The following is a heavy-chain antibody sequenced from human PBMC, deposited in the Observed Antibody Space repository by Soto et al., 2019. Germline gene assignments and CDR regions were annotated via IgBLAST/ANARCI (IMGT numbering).Heavy chain of an antibody. V-gene: IGHV3-33*01. CDR3: ARGLMGANTGYYYGMDV. D-gene: IGHD1-26*01. J-gene: IGHJ6*02. CDR2: IWYDGSNK. Sequence: GGSLRLSCAASGFTFSSYGMHWVRQAPGKGLEWVAVIWYDGSNKYYADSVKGRFTISRDNSKYTLYLQMNSLRAEDTAVYYCARGLMGANTGYYYGMDVWGQGTTVTVSS. CDR1: GFTFSSYG.